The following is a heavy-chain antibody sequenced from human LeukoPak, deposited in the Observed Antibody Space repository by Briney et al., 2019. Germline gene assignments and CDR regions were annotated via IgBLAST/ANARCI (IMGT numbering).Heavy chain of an antibody. CDR2: ISWNGGST. J-gene: IGHJ6*03. CDR1: GFTFDDYA. V-gene: IGHV3-9*01. CDR3: AKVSGPSLTGHNMDV. D-gene: IGHD3-9*01. Sequence: PGRSLRLSCAASGFTFDDYALHWVRKAPGKGLEWVSGISWNGGSTGYADSVKGRFTISRDNAKNSLFLQMNSLRAEDTALYYCAKVSGPSLTGHNMDVWGKGTTVTVSS.